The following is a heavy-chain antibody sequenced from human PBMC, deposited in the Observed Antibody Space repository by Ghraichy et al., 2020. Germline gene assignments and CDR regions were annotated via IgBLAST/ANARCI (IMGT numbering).Heavy chain of an antibody. Sequence: GGSLRLSCVGSGFSFSGYSMNWVRQSPGKGLEWVSSITSSSRTKSYADSVQGRFTISRDNAQNSLYLQMNSLRDEDTAVYYCARGSRVVRFYYYDGMDVWGQGTTVTVSS. J-gene: IGHJ6*02. CDR3: ARGSRVVRFYYYDGMDV. V-gene: IGHV3-48*02. D-gene: IGHD4-23*01. CDR1: GFSFSGYS. CDR2: ITSSSRTK.